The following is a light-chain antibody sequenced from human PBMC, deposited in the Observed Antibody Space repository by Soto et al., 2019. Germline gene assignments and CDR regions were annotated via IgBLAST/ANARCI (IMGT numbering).Light chain of an antibody. CDR1: QSISSSY. CDR2: GTS. J-gene: IGKJ5*01. CDR3: QQYGGSPPFT. Sequence: EVVLTQSPGTLSLSPGERATLSCRASQSISSSYLAWYCQKPGQAPRLLIYGTSNRATGITDRFSGSGSGTDFTLTISRRETEDFAVYSCQQYGGSPPFTFGQGTRLEI. V-gene: IGKV3-20*01.